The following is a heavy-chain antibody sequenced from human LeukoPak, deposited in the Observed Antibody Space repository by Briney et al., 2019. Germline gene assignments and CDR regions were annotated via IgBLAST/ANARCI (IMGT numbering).Heavy chain of an antibody. Sequence: SETLSLTCAVYGGSFSGYYWSWIRQPPGKGLEWIGEINHSGSTNYNPSLKSRVTISVDTSKNQFSLKLSSVTAADTAVYYCAQDVMGVRGLMRMDSWGQGTLVTVSA. J-gene: IGHJ4*02. V-gene: IGHV4-34*01. CDR1: GGSFSGYY. CDR3: AQDVMGVRGLMRMDS. CDR2: INHSGST. D-gene: IGHD3-10*01.